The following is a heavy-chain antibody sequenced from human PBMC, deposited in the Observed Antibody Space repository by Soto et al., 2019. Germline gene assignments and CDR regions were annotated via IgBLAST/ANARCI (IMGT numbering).Heavy chain of an antibody. CDR2: ISYDGSNK. V-gene: IGHV3-30*03. Sequence: GGSLRLSCAASGFTFSSYGMHWVRQAPGKGLEWVAVISYDGSNKYYADSVKGRFTISRDNAKNSLYLQMNSLRAEDTAVYYCARGHYDPLRGYYYYYYYMDVWGKGTTVTVSS. J-gene: IGHJ6*03. CDR3: ARGHYDPLRGYYYYYYYMDV. CDR1: GFTFSSYG. D-gene: IGHD3-3*01.